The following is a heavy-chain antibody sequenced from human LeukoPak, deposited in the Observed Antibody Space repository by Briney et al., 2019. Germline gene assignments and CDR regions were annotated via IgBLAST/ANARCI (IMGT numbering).Heavy chain of an antibody. Sequence: PGGSLRLSCAASGFTFSSYWMSWVRQAPGKGLEWVANIKQDGSEKYYVDSVKGRFTISRDNAKNSLYLQMNSLRAEDTAVYYCARDTTDDGLGFDYWGQGTLVTVSS. V-gene: IGHV3-7*01. CDR2: IKQDGSEK. D-gene: IGHD3/OR15-3a*01. CDR3: ARDTTDDGLGFDY. CDR1: GFTFSSYW. J-gene: IGHJ4*02.